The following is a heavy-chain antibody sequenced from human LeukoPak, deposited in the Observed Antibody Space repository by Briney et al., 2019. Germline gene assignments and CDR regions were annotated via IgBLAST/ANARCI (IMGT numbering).Heavy chain of an antibody. CDR2: ISGSGGST. CDR1: GFTFSSYA. Sequence: GGSLRLSCAASGFTFSSYAMSWVRQAPGKGLEWVSAISGSGGSTYYADSVKGRFTISRDNSKNTVYLQMNSLRAEDTAVYYCARVETGVGGGWVPFDYWGQGTLVTVSS. J-gene: IGHJ4*02. V-gene: IGHV3-23*01. CDR3: ARVETGVGGGWVPFDY. D-gene: IGHD1-26*01.